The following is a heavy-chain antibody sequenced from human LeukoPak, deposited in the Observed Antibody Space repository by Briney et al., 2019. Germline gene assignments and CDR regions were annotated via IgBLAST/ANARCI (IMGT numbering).Heavy chain of an antibody. J-gene: IGHJ4*02. Sequence: GGSLRLSCAASGFTFSSYSMNWVRQAPGKGLEWVSSISSSSSYIYYADSVKGRFTISRDNAKNSLYLRMNSLRAEDTAVYYCARDFGDYYDSSGPNRPSFDYWGQGTLVTVSS. D-gene: IGHD3-22*01. V-gene: IGHV3-21*01. CDR1: GFTFSSYS. CDR3: ARDFGDYYDSSGPNRPSFDY. CDR2: ISSSSSYI.